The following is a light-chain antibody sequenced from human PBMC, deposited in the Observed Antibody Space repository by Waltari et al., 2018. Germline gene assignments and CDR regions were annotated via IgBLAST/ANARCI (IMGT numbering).Light chain of an antibody. CDR1: SSDVGGYNY. V-gene: IGLV2-14*03. J-gene: IGLJ3*02. CDR3: SSYTSTTTEV. CDR2: DVS. Sequence: QSALTQPASVSGSPGQSITISCTGTSSDVGGYNYVSWYQQHPGKPPKLIISDVSNRASGVSNRFSGSKSGNTASLTISGLQAEDEADYYCSSYTSTTTEVFGGGTTLAVL.